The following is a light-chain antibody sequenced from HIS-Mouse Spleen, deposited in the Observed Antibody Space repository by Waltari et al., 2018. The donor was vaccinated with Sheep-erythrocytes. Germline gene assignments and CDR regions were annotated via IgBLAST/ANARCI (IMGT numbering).Light chain of an antibody. J-gene: IGLJ3*02. CDR1: SSDVGGYNY. CDR3: SSYTSSSTWV. CDR2: EVS. V-gene: IGLV2-14*01. Sequence: QSALTQPASVSGSPGQSITISCTGTSSDVGGYNYVSWYQQHPGKAPKLMIYEVSNRPSGVPDRVSGSKSGNTASLTISGLQAEDEADYYCSSYTSSSTWVFGGGTKLTVL.